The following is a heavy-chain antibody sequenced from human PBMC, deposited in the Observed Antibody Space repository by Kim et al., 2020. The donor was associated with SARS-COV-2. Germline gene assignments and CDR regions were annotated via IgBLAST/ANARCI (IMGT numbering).Heavy chain of an antibody. CDR2: FSSDDIT. CDR3: GDSHGPGSHFTY. D-gene: IGHD3-10*01. Sequence: GGSLRLTCAASGFVFSSYGMTWVRQAPGKGLEWVSSFSSDDITYYADAVKGRFTISRANSKNMLYLHMNSLRGEDTAVFYCGDSHGPGSHFTYWGQRTQVTVSS. V-gene: IGHV3-23*01. CDR1: GFVFSSYG. J-gene: IGHJ4*02.